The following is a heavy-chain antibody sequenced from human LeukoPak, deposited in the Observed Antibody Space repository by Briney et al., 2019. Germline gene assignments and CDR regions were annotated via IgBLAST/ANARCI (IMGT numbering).Heavy chain of an antibody. V-gene: IGHV3-48*01. J-gene: IGHJ4*02. CDR3: ARQWFGDWGYYFDY. CDR1: GFTVSSND. CDR2: IDTSSSTI. D-gene: IGHD3-10*01. Sequence: PGGSLRLSCAASGFTVSSNDMNWVRQAPGKGLEWVSDIDTSSSTIYYADSVKGRFTISRDNAKNSLYLQMSSLRAEDTAIYYCARQWFGDWGYYFDYWGQGTLVTISS.